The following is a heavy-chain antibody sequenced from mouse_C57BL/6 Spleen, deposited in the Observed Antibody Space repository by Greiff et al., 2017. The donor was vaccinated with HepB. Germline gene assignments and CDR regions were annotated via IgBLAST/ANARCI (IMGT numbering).Heavy chain of an antibody. D-gene: IGHD2-4*01. V-gene: IGHV1-15*01. CDR2: IDPETGGT. Sequence: QVQLKQSGAELVRPGASVTLSCKASGYTFTDYEMHWVKQTPVHGLEWIGAIDPETGGTAYTQKFKGKAILTADKSSSTAYMELRSLTSEDSAVYYCTRLRIMITTGRPYAMDYWGQGTSVTVSS. CDR1: GYTFTDYE. J-gene: IGHJ4*01. CDR3: TRLRIMITTGRPYAMDY.